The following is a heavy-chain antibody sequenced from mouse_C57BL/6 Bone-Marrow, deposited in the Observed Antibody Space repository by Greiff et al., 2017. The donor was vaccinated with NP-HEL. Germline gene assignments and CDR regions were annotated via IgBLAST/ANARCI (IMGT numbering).Heavy chain of an antibody. CDR3: ARDYSNYWYFDV. CDR2: ISAGGSYT. V-gene: IGHV5-4*01. J-gene: IGHJ1*03. Sequence: EVQGVESGGGLVKPGGSLKLSCAASGFTFSSYAMSWVRQTPEKRLEWVATISAGGSYTYYPDNVKGRFTISRDNAKNNLYLQMSHLKSEDTAMYYCARDYSNYWYFDVWGTGTTVTVSS. D-gene: IGHD2-5*01. CDR1: GFTFSSYA.